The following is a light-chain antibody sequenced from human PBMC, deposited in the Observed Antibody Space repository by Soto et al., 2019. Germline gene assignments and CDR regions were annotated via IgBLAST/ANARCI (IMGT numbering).Light chain of an antibody. CDR3: ATWDDSLNRWV. CDR1: SSNIGNND. CDR2: FDD. J-gene: IGLJ3*02. Sequence: QSVLTQPPSVSEAPRQRVTISCSGSSSNIGNNDVSWYQQFPGKAPKLLIYFDDLLPSGVSDRFSGSKSGTSASLAISGLQSEDEADYYCATWDDSLNRWVFGGGTKVTVL. V-gene: IGLV1-36*01.